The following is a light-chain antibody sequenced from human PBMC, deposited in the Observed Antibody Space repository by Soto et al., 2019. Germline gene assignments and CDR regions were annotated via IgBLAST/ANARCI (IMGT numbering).Light chain of an antibody. Sequence: SYELTQPPSVSVAPGKTATITCGGHNIGSKSVSWYQQRPGQAPVLVIYNDSARPSGIPERFSGSNSGNTATLTISRVEAGDEVDYFCQVWDSASNHPVIFGGGTKVTVL. V-gene: IGLV3-21*04. CDR3: QVWDSASNHPVI. J-gene: IGLJ2*01. CDR1: NIGSKS. CDR2: NDS.